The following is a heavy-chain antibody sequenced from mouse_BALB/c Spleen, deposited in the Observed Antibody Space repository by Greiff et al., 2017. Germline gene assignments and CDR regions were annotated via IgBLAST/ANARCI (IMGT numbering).Heavy chain of an antibody. CDR3: ARGITNWYFDV. CDR1: GFTFSDYY. CDR2: ISDGGSYT. J-gene: IGHJ1*01. D-gene: IGHD2-4*01. V-gene: IGHV5-4*02. Sequence: EVMLVESGGGLVKPGGSLKLSCAASGFTFSDYYLYWVRQTPEKRLEWVATISDGGSYTYYPDSVKGRFTISRDNAKNNLYLQMSSLKSADTAMYYCARGITNWYFDVWGAGTTVTVSS.